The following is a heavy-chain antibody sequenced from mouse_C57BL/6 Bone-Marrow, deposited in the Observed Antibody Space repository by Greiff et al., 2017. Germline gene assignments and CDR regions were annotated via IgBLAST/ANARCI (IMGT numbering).Heavy chain of an antibody. D-gene: IGHD1-1*01. CDR3: ARLYYGSSLDWFAY. Sequence: EVQGVESGGDLVKPGGSLKLSCAASGFTFSSYGMSWVRQTPDKRLEWVATISSGGSYTYYPDSVKGRFTISRDNAKNTPYLQMSSLKSEDTAMYYCARLYYGSSLDWFAYWGQGTLVTVSA. CDR2: ISSGGSYT. CDR1: GFTFSSYG. J-gene: IGHJ3*01. V-gene: IGHV5-6*01.